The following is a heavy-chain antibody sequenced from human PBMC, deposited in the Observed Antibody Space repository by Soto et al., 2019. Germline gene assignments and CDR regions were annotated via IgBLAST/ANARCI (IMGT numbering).Heavy chain of an antibody. D-gene: IGHD4-17*01. J-gene: IGHJ6*03. Sequence: EVQLVESGGGLVQPGGSLRLSCAASGFTVSSNYMSWVRQAPGKGLEWVSVIYSGGSTYYADSVKGRFTISRHNSKNTLYLQMNSLRAEDTAVYYCARDYGDYVSGGAYYYYRDVWGKGTTVTFS. CDR2: IYSGGST. CDR1: GFTVSSNY. V-gene: IGHV3-53*04. CDR3: ARDYGDYVSGGAYYYYRDV.